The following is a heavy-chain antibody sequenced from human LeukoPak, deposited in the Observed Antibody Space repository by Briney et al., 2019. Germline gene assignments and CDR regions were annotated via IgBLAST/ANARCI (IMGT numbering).Heavy chain of an antibody. J-gene: IGHJ4*02. D-gene: IGHD6-13*01. Sequence: PGGSLRLSCAASGFTLSSFWMSWVRQTPGKGLEWVANIKQDGRERYYVDSVKGRFTISRDNARNSLYLQMNSLRAEDTAVYYCARETGYSSSWVSPLFRTSTYYFDYWGQGTLVTVSS. CDR3: ARETGYSSSWVSPLFRTSTYYFDY. CDR2: IKQDGRER. V-gene: IGHV3-7*01. CDR1: GFTLSSFW.